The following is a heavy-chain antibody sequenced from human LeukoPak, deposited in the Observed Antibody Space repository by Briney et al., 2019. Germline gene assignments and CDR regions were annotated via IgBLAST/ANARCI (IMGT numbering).Heavy chain of an antibody. Sequence: PSETLSLTCTVSGGSVRIGSYYWGWIRQPPGKGLEWIGYIYYSGSTNYSPSLKSRVTISVDTSRNQFSLNLSSVTAADTAVYYCARSGRRSGWSYYWGRGTLVTVSP. J-gene: IGHJ4*02. D-gene: IGHD6-19*01. CDR2: IYYSGST. CDR3: ARSGRRSGWSYY. CDR1: GGSVRIGSYY. V-gene: IGHV4-61*01.